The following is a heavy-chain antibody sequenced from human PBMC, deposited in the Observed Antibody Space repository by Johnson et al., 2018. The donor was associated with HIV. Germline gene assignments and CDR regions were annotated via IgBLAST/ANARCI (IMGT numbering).Heavy chain of an antibody. J-gene: IGHJ3*02. V-gene: IGHV3-23*04. CDR1: GFTFSSYA. CDR3: ARDSYDISGQQHDAFDI. D-gene: IGHD3-22*01. CDR2: ISGSGGST. Sequence: EMQLVESGGGLVQPGGSLRLSCAASGFTFSSYAMSWVRQAPGKGLEWVSTISGSGGSTYYADSVKGRFTISRDNSKNTLYLQMNSLRAEDTAVYYCARDSYDISGQQHDAFDIWGQGTMVTVSS.